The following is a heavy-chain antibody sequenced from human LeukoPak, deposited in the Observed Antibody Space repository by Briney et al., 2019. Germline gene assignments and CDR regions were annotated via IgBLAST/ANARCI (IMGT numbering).Heavy chain of an antibody. V-gene: IGHV1-58*02. Sequence: SVKVSCKASGFTFTSSAMQWVRQARGQRLEWIGWIVVGSGNTNYAQEFQERVTITRDMSTSTAYMELSSLRSEDTAVYYCAAGAAAGTMGDYWGQGTLVTVSS. CDR3: AAGAAAGTMGDY. J-gene: IGHJ4*02. CDR1: GFTFTSSA. D-gene: IGHD6-13*01. CDR2: IVVGSGNT.